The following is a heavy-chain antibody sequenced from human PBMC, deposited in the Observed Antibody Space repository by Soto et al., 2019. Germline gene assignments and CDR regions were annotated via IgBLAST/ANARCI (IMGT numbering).Heavy chain of an antibody. CDR1: GFSFSSYA. J-gene: IGHJ4*02. CDR3: ARAEVTAVFGF. Sequence: EVQLLESGGGLVQPGGSLRLSCAASGFSFSSYAMTWVRQAPGKGLEWVSGISDSGGSTYYADSVKGRFTISRDNSKSTLFLQMNSLRADDTAVYFCARAEVTAVFGFWGQGTLVTVSS. D-gene: IGHD2-21*02. V-gene: IGHV3-23*01. CDR2: ISDSGGST.